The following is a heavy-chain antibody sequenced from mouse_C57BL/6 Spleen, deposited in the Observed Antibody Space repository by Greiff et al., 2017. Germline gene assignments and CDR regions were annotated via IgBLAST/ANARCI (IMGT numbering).Heavy chain of an antibody. V-gene: IGHV7-1*01. D-gene: IGHD4-1*01. CDR2: SRNKANDYTT. J-gene: IGHJ2*01. CDR3: ARDDVGNFDY. Sequence: EVKLVESGGGLVQSGRSLRLSCATSGFTFSDFYMEWVRQAPGKGLEWIAASRNKANDYTTEYSASVKGRFIVSRDTSQSILYLQMNALRAEVTAIYYCARDDVGNFDYWGQGTTLTVSS. CDR1: GFTFSDFY.